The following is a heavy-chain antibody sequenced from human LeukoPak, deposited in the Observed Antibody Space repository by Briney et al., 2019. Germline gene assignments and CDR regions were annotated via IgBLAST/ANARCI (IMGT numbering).Heavy chain of an antibody. CDR3: AKDGSGLTYYFDQ. Sequence: QPGRSLRLSCAASGFTFSGYGMHWVRQAPGKGLEWVAVISYDGSNKYYADSVKGRFTISRDNSKNTMYLQMNSLRAEDTAMYYCAKDGSGLTYYFDQWCQGTLVTVSS. CDR2: ISYDGSNK. CDR1: GFTFSGYG. D-gene: IGHD5-12*01. V-gene: IGHV3-30*18. J-gene: IGHJ4*02.